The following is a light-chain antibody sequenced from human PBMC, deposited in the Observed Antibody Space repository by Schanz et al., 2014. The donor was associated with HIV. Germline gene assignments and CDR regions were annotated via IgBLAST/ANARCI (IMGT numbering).Light chain of an antibody. Sequence: EIVLTQSPGSLSLSPGGRATLSCGASQRLSSSYLAWYQQKRDQPPRLVIYDASTRAAGIPDRFSGSGSGTEFTLTISSLQSEDFAVYYCQQYNNWPRTFGQGTKVEIK. CDR2: DAS. J-gene: IGKJ1*01. CDR1: QRLSSSY. CDR3: QQYNNWPRT. V-gene: IGKV3D-15*01.